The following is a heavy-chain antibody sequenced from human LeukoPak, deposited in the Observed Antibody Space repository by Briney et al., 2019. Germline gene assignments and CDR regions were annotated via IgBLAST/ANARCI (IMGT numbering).Heavy chain of an antibody. V-gene: IGHV3-23*01. D-gene: IGHD3-22*01. CDR1: GLTFSNYA. Sequence: GGSLRLSCAASGLTFSNYAMSWVRQAPGKGLEWVSGISDSGGYTYYADSVKGRFTISRDNSKNTLYLQMNSLRAEDTALYYCARIGGSSGFSFDYWGQGTLVTVSS. CDR3: ARIGGSSGFSFDY. CDR2: ISDSGGYT. J-gene: IGHJ4*02.